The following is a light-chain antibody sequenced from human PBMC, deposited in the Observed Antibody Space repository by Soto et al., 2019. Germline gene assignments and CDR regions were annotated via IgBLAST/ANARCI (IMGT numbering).Light chain of an antibody. CDR1: ESVISDY. J-gene: IGKJ5*01. V-gene: IGKV3-20*01. CDR2: ATS. CDR3: QQYGRSPL. Sequence: EFVLTQSPGTLSLSPGETATLSCRASESVISDYSAWYQQKPGQAPRLLIYATSNRATGIQDRFSGSGSGTDFTLTISRLEPEDFAVYYCQQYGRSPLFGQVTRLEIK.